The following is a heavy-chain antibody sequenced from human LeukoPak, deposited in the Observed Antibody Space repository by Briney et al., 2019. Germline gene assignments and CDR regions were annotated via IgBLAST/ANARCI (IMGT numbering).Heavy chain of an antibody. CDR2: VSHTGNTT. V-gene: IGHV3-30*04. Sequence: GGSLRLSCAASGFTFSNYALHWVRQPPGKRLEWVSVVSHTGNTTYYADSVKGRYTISRDISKNTLYPKMNSLTPDDTAIYYCRRMQLASPGNVYWGQGTLVSVSS. CDR3: RRMQLASPGNVY. D-gene: IGHD6-13*01. J-gene: IGHJ4*02. CDR1: GFTFSNYA.